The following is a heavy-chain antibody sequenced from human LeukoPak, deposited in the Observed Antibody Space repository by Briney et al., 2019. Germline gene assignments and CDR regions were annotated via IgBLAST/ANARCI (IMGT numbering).Heavy chain of an antibody. D-gene: IGHD3-22*01. J-gene: IGHJ4*02. CDR2: IYKSGST. CDR1: GGSIGWDY. V-gene: IGHV4-4*07. CDR3: AREEYFQDSNGYSYYFHS. Sequence: SETLSLTCTVSGGSIGWDYWSWIRQSAGKGLEWIGRIYKSGSTNYNPSFRSRVTMSVDTSKNQFSPTVTSVTAADTAVYYCAREEYFQDSNGYSYYFHSWGQGSLVTVSS.